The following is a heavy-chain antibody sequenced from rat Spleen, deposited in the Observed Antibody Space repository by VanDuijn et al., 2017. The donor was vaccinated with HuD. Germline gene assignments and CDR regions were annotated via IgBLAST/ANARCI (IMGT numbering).Heavy chain of an antibody. J-gene: IGHJ3*01. Sequence: EVQLVESGGGLVQPGRSLKLSCAASGFTLSDYNMAWVRQAPGKGLEWVASISNTGGTTNYPDSVKGRISISRDNAKSTLYVQLNSLRSEDTATYFCTRGVYYGYNAFVYWGQGTLVTVSS. CDR3: TRGVYYGYNAFVY. CDR2: ISNTGGTT. D-gene: IGHD1-9*01. V-gene: IGHV5-20*01. CDR1: GFTLSDYN.